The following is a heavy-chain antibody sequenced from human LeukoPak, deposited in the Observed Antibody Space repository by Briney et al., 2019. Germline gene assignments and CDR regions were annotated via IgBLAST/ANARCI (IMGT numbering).Heavy chain of an antibody. V-gene: IGHV4-59*08. D-gene: IGHD6-6*01. Sequence: SETLSLTCTVSGGSISSYYWSWIRQPPGKGLEWIGYIYYSGSTNYNPSLKSRVTISVDTSKNQFSLKLSSVTAADTAVYYCARIYSSSSNWFDPWGQGTLVTVSS. CDR3: ARIYSSSSNWFDP. CDR2: IYYSGST. CDR1: GGSISSYY. J-gene: IGHJ5*02.